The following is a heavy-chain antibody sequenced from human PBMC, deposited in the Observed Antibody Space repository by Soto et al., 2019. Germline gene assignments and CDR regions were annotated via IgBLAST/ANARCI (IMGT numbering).Heavy chain of an antibody. V-gene: IGHV4-34*01. D-gene: IGHD6-13*01. CDR3: ARVGIAAAEAPGVYYYYYMDV. CDR1: GGSFSGYY. Sequence: NPSETLSLTCAVYGGSFSGYYWSWIRQPPGKGLEWIGEINHSGSTNYNPSLKSRVTISVDTSKNQFSLKLSSVTAADTAVYYCARVGIAAAEAPGVYYYYYMDVWGKGTTVTVSS. J-gene: IGHJ6*03. CDR2: INHSGST.